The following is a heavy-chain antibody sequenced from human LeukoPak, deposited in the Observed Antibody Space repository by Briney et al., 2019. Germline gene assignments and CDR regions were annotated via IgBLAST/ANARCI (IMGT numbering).Heavy chain of an antibody. CDR3: ARERGYSYGQFDY. D-gene: IGHD5-18*01. J-gene: IGHJ4*02. V-gene: IGHV1-69*05. Sequence: SVKVSCKASGGTFSSYAISWVRQAPGQGLEWMGGIIPIFGTANYAQKFQGRVTITTDGSTSTAYMELSSLRSEDTAVYYCARERGYSYGQFDYWGQGTLVTVSS. CDR1: GGTFSSYA. CDR2: IIPIFGTA.